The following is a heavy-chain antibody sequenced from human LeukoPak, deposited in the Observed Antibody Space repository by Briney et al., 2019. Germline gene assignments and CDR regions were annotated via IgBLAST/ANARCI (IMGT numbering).Heavy chain of an antibody. J-gene: IGHJ4*02. V-gene: IGHV4-39*01. CDR3: ARQTAAAGNPVDY. CDR2: IYYSWST. D-gene: IGHD6-13*01. CDR1: GGSISSSSYY. Sequence: KPSETLSLTCTVSGGSISSSSYYWGWIRQPPGKGLEWIGSIYYSWSTYYNPSLKSRVTISVDTSKNQFSLKLSSVTAADTAVYYCARQTAAAGNPVDYWGQGTLVTVSS.